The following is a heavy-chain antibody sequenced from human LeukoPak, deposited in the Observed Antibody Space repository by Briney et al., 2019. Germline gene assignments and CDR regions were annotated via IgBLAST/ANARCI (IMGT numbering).Heavy chain of an antibody. Sequence: GGSLGLSCAASGFTFRNYVIHWVRQAPGKGLEWVAVTSSDLNVKLYADSVKGRFTISRDNAKNSLYLQMNSLRAEGTALYYCAKDFGRSAYDRPFDYWGQGTLVTVSS. CDR1: GFTFRNYV. D-gene: IGHD5-12*01. V-gene: IGHV3-30*18. CDR3: AKDFGRSAYDRPFDY. CDR2: TSSDLNVK. J-gene: IGHJ4*02.